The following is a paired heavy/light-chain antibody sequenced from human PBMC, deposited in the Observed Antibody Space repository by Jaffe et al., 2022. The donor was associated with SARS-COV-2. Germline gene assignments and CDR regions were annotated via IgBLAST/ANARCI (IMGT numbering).Light chain of an antibody. J-gene: IGKJ3*01. CDR3: QQYYSTPLT. V-gene: IGKV4-1*01. CDR2: WAS. Sequence: DIVMTQSPDSLAVSLGERATINCKSSQSVLYSSNNKNSLAWYQQKPGQPPKLLIFWASTRDSGVPDRFSGSGSGTDFTLTISSLQAEDVAVYYCQQYYSTPLTFGPGTKVDIK. CDR1: QSVLYSSNNKNS.
Heavy chain of an antibody. D-gene: IGHD2-2*01. CDR2: IYNSGRT. CDR1: GYSIRNSNW. V-gene: IGHV4-28*01. Sequence: QVQLQESGPGLVKPSDTLALTCGVSGYSIRNSNWWGWIRQPPGKGLEWIGHIYNSGRTYHNPSLKSRVTMSVDTSKNQFSLKLTSVTAVDTAVYYCARIPCSSISCYEGQYYFDYWGQGTLVTVSS. CDR3: ARIPCSSISCYEGQYYFDY. J-gene: IGHJ4*02.